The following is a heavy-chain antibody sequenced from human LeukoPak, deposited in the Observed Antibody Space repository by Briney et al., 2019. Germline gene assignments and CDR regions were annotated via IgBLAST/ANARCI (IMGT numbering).Heavy chain of an antibody. D-gene: IGHD6-19*01. CDR2: IYYSGST. V-gene: IGHV4-59*01. Sequence: WXWXRQPPGXGLEWIGYIYYSGSTNYNPSLKSRVTISVDTSKNQFSLKLSSVTAADTAVYYCARRAYSSGWYGIDYWGQGTLVTVSS. CDR3: ARRAYSSGWYGIDY. J-gene: IGHJ4*02.